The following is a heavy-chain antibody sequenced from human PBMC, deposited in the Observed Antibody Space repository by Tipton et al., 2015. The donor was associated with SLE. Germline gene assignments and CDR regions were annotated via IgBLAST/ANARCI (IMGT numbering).Heavy chain of an antibody. CDR1: GGSISRIGYY. D-gene: IGHD1-14*01. CDR2: IYHTGST. Sequence: TLSLTCTVSGGSISRIGYYWSWIRQHPGKGLEWIGYIYHTGSTYYNPSLESRLTISIDTSKNQFSLRLTSMTPADKALYYCARARRTTSSHFDYWGQGTLVTVSS. CDR3: ARARRTTSSHFDY. J-gene: IGHJ4*02. V-gene: IGHV4-31*03.